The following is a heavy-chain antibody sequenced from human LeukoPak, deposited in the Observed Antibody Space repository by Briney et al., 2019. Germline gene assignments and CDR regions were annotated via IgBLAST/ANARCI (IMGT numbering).Heavy chain of an antibody. D-gene: IGHD6-13*01. CDR1: GFIFKNYV. CDR2: LSATGDIT. J-gene: IGHJ4*02. Sequence: PGGSRRLSCAGSGFIFKNYVMTWVRQAPGKGLDWVSSLSATGDITYYADSVKGRSTVSRDNSNGTVFLQMNSLRAEDTAVYYCAKDSHPLSSSSWFFESWGQGTLVTVSS. CDR3: AKDSHPLSSSSWFFES. V-gene: IGHV3-23*01.